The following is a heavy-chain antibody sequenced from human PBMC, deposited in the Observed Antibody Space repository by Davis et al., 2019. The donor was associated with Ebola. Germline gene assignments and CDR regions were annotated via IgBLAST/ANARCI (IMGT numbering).Heavy chain of an antibody. D-gene: IGHD3-16*02. CDR1: GGSFSGYY. CDR3: ARGRRITFGGVIVILKYYFDY. CDR2: INHSGST. V-gene: IGHV4-34*01. J-gene: IGHJ4*02. Sequence: PSETLSLTCAVYGGSFSGYYWSWIRQPPGKGLEWIGEINHSGSTNYNPSLKSRVTISVDTSKNQFSLKLSSVTAADTAVYYCARGRRITFGGVIVILKYYFDYWGQGTLVTVSS.